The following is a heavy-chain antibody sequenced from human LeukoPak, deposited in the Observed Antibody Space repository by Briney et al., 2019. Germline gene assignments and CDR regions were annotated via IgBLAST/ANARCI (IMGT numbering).Heavy chain of an antibody. J-gene: IGHJ5*02. Sequence: GGSLRLSCAASGFTFSSYAMHWVRQAPGKGLEWVAVISYDGSNKYYADSVKGRFTISRDNSKNTLYLQMNSLRAEDTTVYYCTTFLGVVAADVASWFDPWGQGTLVTVSS. V-gene: IGHV3-30*04. CDR3: TTFLGVVAADVASWFDP. D-gene: IGHD2-15*01. CDR2: ISYDGSNK. CDR1: GFTFSSYA.